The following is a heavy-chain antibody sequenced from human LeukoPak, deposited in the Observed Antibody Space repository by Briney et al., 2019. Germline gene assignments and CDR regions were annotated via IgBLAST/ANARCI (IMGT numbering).Heavy chain of an antibody. Sequence: GSSVKVSCKASGGTFSSYAISWVRQAPGQGLEWMGGIIPIFGTANYAQKFQGRVTITADKSTSTAYMELSSLRSEDTAVYYCAKARSAVAGTADYWGQGTLVTVSS. D-gene: IGHD6-19*01. CDR2: IIPIFGTA. V-gene: IGHV1-69*06. J-gene: IGHJ4*02. CDR3: AKARSAVAGTADY. CDR1: GGTFSSYA.